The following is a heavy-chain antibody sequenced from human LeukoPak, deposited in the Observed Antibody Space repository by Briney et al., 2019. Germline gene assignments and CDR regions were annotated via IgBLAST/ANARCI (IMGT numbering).Heavy chain of an antibody. CDR1: GYTFTSYG. J-gene: IGHJ6*02. V-gene: IGHV1-18*01. D-gene: IGHD6-19*01. Sequence: ASVTVSCTASGYTFTSYGISWVRQAPGQGLEWMGWISAYNGNTNHAQKLQGRVTMTTDTSTSTAYMELRSLRSDDTAVYYCAREREVSSAPIYYYYYGMDVWGQGTTVTVSS. CDR3: AREREVSSAPIYYYYYGMDV. CDR2: ISAYNGNT.